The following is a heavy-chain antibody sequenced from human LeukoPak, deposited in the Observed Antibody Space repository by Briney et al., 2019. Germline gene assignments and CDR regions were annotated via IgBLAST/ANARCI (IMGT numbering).Heavy chain of an antibody. CDR3: ARGLGVVTAQSEQPKPRYFDL. CDR1: GYTFISYG. CDR2: ISGYNGNT. Sequence: ASVKVSCKASGYTFISYGISWVRQAPGQGLEWMGWISGYNGNTNYAQNLQGRFTMTTDTSTSTAYMELRSLRSDDTAVYYCARGLGVVTAQSEQPKPRYFDLWGRGTQVTVSS. J-gene: IGHJ2*01. D-gene: IGHD2-21*02. V-gene: IGHV1-18*01.